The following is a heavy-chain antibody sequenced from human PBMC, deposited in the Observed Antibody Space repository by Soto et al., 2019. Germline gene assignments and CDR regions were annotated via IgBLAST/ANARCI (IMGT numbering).Heavy chain of an antibody. CDR2: INSDGSST. D-gene: IGHD6-19*01. J-gene: IGHJ5*02. V-gene: IGHV3-74*01. CDR3: ARDLGESGWSSDGFDP. Sequence: GGSMRLSCAASGLNFSSYWMHWVRQAPGKGLVWVSRINSDGSSTSYADSVKGRFTISRDNAKNTLYLQMNSLRAEDTAVYYCARDLGESGWSSDGFDPWGQGTLVTVSS. CDR1: GLNFSSYW.